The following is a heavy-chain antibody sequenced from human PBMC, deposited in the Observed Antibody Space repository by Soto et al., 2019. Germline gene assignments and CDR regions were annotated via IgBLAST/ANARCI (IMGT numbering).Heavy chain of an antibody. V-gene: IGHV1-18*01. CDR1: GYTFTTYG. CDR3: ARDPYLGDHQY. D-gene: IGHD3-16*01. J-gene: IGHJ4*02. Sequence: QVHLGQSGGGVKKPGPSVKVSCKTPGYTFTTYGIGWVRRAPGQGLEWGGWISAYSGRTHYAQKFQGKVTMTTDTSTNTAYLELRSLRSDDTAVYYCARDPYLGDHQYWGQGTLVTVSS. CDR2: ISAYSGRT.